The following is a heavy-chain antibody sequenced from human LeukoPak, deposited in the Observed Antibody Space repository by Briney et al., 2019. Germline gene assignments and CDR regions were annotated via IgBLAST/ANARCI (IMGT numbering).Heavy chain of an antibody. V-gene: IGHV4-59*01. Sequence: SETLSLTCTVPGGSISSYYWSWIRQPPGKGLEWIGYISCSGSTFYNPSLQSRVTISVDTSKSHFSLQLSSVTSADTAVYYCARSDGVGAGYYYYGVDVWGLGTTVTVSS. CDR3: ARSDGVGAGYYYYGVDV. CDR2: ISCSGST. J-gene: IGHJ6*02. CDR1: GGSISSYY. D-gene: IGHD1-26*01.